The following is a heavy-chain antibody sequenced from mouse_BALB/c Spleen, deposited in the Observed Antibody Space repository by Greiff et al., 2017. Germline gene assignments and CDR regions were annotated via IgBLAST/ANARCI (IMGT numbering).Heavy chain of an antibody. V-gene: IGHV1-7*01. D-gene: IGHD1-1*01. J-gene: IGHJ2*01. CDR1: GYTFTSYW. CDR2: INPSTGYT. Sequence: QVHVKQSGAELAKPGASVKMSCTASGYTFTSYWMHWVKQRPGQGLEWIGYINPSTGYTEYNQKFKDKATLTADKSSSTAYMQLSSLTSEDSAVYYCARRGLLLDYWGQGTTLTVSS. CDR3: ARRGLLLDY.